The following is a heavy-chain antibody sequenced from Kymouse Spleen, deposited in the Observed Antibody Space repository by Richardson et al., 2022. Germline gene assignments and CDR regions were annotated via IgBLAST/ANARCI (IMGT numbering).Heavy chain of an antibody. Sequence: EVQLVESGGGLVQPGRSLRLSCAASGFTFDDYAMHWVRQAPGKGLEWVSGISWNSGSIGYADSVKGRFTISRDNAKNSLYLQMNSLRAEDTALYYCAKDIRITGTLDAFDIWGQGTMVTVSS. J-gene: IGHJ3*02. CDR3: AKDIRITGTLDAFDI. V-gene: IGHV3-9*01. D-gene: IGHD1-7*01. CDR1: GFTFDDYA. CDR2: ISWNSGSI.